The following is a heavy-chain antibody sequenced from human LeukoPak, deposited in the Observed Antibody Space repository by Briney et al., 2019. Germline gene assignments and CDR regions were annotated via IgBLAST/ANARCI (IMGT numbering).Heavy chain of an antibody. D-gene: IGHD2-15*01. Sequence: GGSLRLSRTASGFTFGDYAMSWFRQAPGKGLEWVGFIRSKAYGGTTEYAASVKGRFTISRDDSKSIAYLQMNSLKTEDTAVYYCTRVWVDIVVVVAATHDAFDIWGQGTMVTVSS. J-gene: IGHJ3*02. CDR2: IRSKAYGGTT. CDR1: GFTFGDYA. V-gene: IGHV3-49*03. CDR3: TRVWVDIVVVVAATHDAFDI.